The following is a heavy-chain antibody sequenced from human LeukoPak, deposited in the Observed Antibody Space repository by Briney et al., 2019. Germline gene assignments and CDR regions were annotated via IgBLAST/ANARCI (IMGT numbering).Heavy chain of an antibody. V-gene: IGHV1-2*02. J-gene: IGHJ4*02. Sequence: ASVKVSCKASGYTFTGYYMHWVRQAPGQGLEWMGWINPNSGGTNYAQKFQGRVTMTRDTSISTAYMELSRLRSDNTAVYYCARDGSGSYYFDYWGQGTLVTVSS. CDR1: GYTFTGYY. CDR3: ARDGSGSYYFDY. CDR2: INPNSGGT. D-gene: IGHD3-10*01.